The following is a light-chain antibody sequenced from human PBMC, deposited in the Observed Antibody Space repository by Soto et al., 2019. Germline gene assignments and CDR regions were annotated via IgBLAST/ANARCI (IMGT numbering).Light chain of an antibody. Sequence: QSVLTQPASVSGSPGQSITISCTGTSGDVGGYNYVSWYQQHPGKAPKLMIYAVSNRPSGVSNRFSGSKSGNTASLTISGLQAEDEADYYCSSFTASSTVVFGGGTKVTVL. V-gene: IGLV2-14*01. J-gene: IGLJ2*01. CDR2: AVS. CDR1: SGDVGGYNY. CDR3: SSFTASSTVV.